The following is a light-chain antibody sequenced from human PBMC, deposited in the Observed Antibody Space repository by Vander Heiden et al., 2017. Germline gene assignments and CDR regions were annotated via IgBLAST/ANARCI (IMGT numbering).Light chain of an antibody. CDR3: SSYTSSSTLDV. CDR2: DVS. J-gene: IGLJ1*01. Sequence: QSALTQPASVSGSPGRSITISCTGTSSDGGGDNYVSWYQQHPGKAPKLMIYDVSNRPSGVSNRFSGSKSGNTASLTISGLQAEDEADYYCSSYTSSSTLDVFGTGTKVTVL. V-gene: IGLV2-14*03. CDR1: SSDGGGDNY.